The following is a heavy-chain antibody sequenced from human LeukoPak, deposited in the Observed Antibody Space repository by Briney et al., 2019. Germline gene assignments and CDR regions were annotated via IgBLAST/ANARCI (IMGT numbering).Heavy chain of an antibody. D-gene: IGHD2-2*02. Sequence: ASVKVSCKASGYTFTGYYMHWVRQAPGPGLEWMGWINPNSGGTNYAQKFQGRVTMTRDTSISTAYMELSRLRSDDTAVYYCAVATGGCSSASCYTAWVFDYWGQGTLVTVSS. J-gene: IGHJ4*02. CDR2: INPNSGGT. CDR3: AVATGGCSSASCYTAWVFDY. V-gene: IGHV1-2*02. CDR1: GYTFTGYY.